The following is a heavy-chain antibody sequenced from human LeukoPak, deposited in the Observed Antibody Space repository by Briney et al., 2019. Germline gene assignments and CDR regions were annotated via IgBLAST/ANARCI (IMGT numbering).Heavy chain of an antibody. J-gene: IGHJ4*02. CDR1: GGTFSRYA. CDR2: IIPIFGTA. D-gene: IGHD3-22*01. V-gene: IGHV1-69*13. CDR3: ATVLKYNYDTSTTTPFDY. Sequence: SVKVSCKASGGTFSRYAIRWVRQAPGQGLEWMGGIIPIFGTANYAQKLQGRVTITADESTSTAYMELSSLRSEDTAVYYCATVLKYNYDTSTTTPFDYWGQGTLVTVSS.